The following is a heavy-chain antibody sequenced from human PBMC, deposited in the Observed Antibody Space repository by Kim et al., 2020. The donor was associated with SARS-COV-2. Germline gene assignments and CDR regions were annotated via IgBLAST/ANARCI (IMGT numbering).Heavy chain of an antibody. CDR3: AREIWGVVICPSYYYYRDV. D-gene: IGHD3-3*01. V-gene: IGHV4-39*07. J-gene: IGHJ6*03. CDR1: GGSISSNDYY. Sequence: SETLSLTCTVSGGSISSNDYYWDWIRQPPGKGLEWIGSIYYSGRTYYNPSLKSRVTISVDTSKNQFSLKLSSVTAADTGVYYCAREIWGVVICPSYYYYRDVWGKGTTVTVSS. CDR2: IYYSGRT.